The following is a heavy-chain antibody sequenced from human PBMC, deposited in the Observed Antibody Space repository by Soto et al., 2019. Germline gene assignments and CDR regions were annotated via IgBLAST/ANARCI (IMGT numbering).Heavy chain of an antibody. CDR3: ARGLVASGPHYDAFDI. D-gene: IGHD5-12*01. Sequence: GGSLRLSCAASGFTFSSYDMHWVRQATGKGLEWVSAIGTAGDTYYPGSVKGRFTISRENAKNSLYLQMNSLRAGDTAVYYCARGLVASGPHYDAFDIWGQGTMVTVSS. V-gene: IGHV3-13*01. J-gene: IGHJ3*02. CDR1: GFTFSSYD. CDR2: IGTAGDT.